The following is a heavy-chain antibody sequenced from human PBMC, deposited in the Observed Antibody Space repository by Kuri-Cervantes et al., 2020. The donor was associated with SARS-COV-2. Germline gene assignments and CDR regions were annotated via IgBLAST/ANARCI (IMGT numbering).Heavy chain of an antibody. CDR2: IYYSGTT. D-gene: IGHD2-2*01. Sequence: SETLSLTCTVSSGSITNYYWSWIRQPPGKGLEWIGYIYYSGTTYYNPSLKSRVTISVDTSKNQFSLKLSSVTAADTAVYYCARVGVVPAAINYGMDVWGQGTTVTVSS. V-gene: IGHV4-59*06. CDR3: ARVGVVPAAINYGMDV. J-gene: IGHJ6*02. CDR1: SGSITNYY.